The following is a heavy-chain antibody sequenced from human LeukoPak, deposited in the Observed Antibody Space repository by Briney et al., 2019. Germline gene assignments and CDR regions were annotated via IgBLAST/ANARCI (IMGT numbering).Heavy chain of an antibody. CDR1: GFIFSNYW. D-gene: IGHD3-10*01. V-gene: IGHV3-23*01. CDR3: AKSSLTYYYGSGSLN. Sequence: GGSLRLSCATSGFIFSNYWMSWVRQAPGKGLEWVSAISGSGGSTYYADSVKGRFTISRDNSKNTLYLQMNSLRAEDTAVYYCAKSSLTYYYGSGSLNWGQGTLVTVSS. CDR2: ISGSGGST. J-gene: IGHJ4*02.